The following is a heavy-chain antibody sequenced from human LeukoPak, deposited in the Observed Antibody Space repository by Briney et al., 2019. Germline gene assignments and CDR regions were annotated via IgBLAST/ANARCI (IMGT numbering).Heavy chain of an antibody. CDR2: ISRRDDYT. CDR1: GIIFSNTW. Sequence: GGSLRLSCTVSGIIFSNTWMSWVRQPPGKGLEWVSVISRRDDYTYYADSVKGRFTISRDNSKNTLYLQMNTLRAEDTAVYYCANDYRSGSFHDFWGQGTLVTVSS. J-gene: IGHJ4*02. D-gene: IGHD3-10*01. CDR3: ANDYRSGSFHDF. V-gene: IGHV3-23*01.